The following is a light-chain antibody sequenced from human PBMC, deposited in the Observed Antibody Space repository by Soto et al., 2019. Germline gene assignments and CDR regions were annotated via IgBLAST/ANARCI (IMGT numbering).Light chain of an antibody. CDR2: GAS. CDR1: HVISTY. J-gene: IGKJ4*01. CDR3: QQLYNYPIT. V-gene: IGKV1D-13*01. Sequence: AIQLTQSPSSLSASVGDRVTITCRASHVISTYFAWYQQKPGKAPQLLIHGASTLQSGVPSRFSGSASGTDFTLTISSPQPEDSAAYYWQQLYNYPITFGGGTRVEIK.